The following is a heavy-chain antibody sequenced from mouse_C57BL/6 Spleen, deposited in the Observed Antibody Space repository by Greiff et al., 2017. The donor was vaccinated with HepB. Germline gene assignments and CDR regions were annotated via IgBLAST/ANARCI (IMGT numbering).Heavy chain of an antibody. CDR2: IDPSDSYT. D-gene: IGHD1-1*02. J-gene: IGHJ1*03. CDR3: ARWRGSYGRYFDV. V-gene: IGHV1-69*01. CDR1: GYTFTSYW. Sequence: QVQLQQPGAELVMPGASVKLSCKASGYTFTSYWMHWVKQRPGQGLEWIGEIDPSDSYTNYNQKFKGKSTLTVDKSSSTAYMQLSSLTSEDSAVYYCARWRGSYGRYFDVWGTGTTVTVSS.